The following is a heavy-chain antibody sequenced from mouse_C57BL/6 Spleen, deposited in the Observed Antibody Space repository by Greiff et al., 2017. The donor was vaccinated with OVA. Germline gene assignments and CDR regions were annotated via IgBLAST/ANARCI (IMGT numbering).Heavy chain of an antibody. V-gene: IGHV5-17*01. Sequence: EVQVVESGGGLVKPGGSLKLSCAASGFTFSDYGMHWVRQAPEKGLEWVAYISSGRSTIYYAYTVKGRFTISRDNAKNTLFLQMTSLRSEDTAMYYCARGTIYYDYPYYFDYWGQGTTLTVSS. D-gene: IGHD2-4*01. CDR2: ISSGRSTI. CDR1: GFTFSDYG. CDR3: ARGTIYYDYPYYFDY. J-gene: IGHJ2*01.